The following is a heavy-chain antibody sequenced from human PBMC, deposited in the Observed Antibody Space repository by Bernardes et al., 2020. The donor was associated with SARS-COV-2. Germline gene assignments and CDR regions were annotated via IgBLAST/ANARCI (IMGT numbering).Heavy chain of an antibody. CDR1: GASISNFY. V-gene: IGHV4-59*01. Sequence: SETLSLTCTVSGASISNFYWTWIRQSPQKGLEWIGYIYYSGRTNYHPSLKSRATISIDTSKSQFSLQLNSVTAADTAVYFCARAERLYDSSWYFDSWGQGTLVTVSS. CDR3: ARAERLYDSSWYFDS. CDR2: IYYSGRT. J-gene: IGHJ4*02. D-gene: IGHD3-22*01.